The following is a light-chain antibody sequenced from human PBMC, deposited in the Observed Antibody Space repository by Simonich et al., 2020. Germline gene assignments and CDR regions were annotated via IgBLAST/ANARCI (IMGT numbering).Light chain of an antibody. CDR1: SGRIASNY. J-gene: IGLJ2*01. Sequence: NFMLTQPHSVSESPGKTVTISCTRSSGRIASNYVQWYQQRPGSATTTVIYEDNQRPSGIPDRFSGSIDSSSNSASLTISGLKTEDEADYYCQSYDSSNHVVFGGGTKLTVL. CDR3: QSYDSSNHVV. V-gene: IGLV6-57*03. CDR2: EDN.